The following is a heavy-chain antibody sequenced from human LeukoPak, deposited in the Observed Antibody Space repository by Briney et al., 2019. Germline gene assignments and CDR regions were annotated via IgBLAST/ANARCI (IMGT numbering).Heavy chain of an antibody. D-gene: IGHD3-10*01. J-gene: IGHJ4*02. Sequence: ASVKVSCKASGYTFTGYYMHWVRQAPGQGLEWMGWINPNSGGTNYAQKFQGWVTMTRDTSISTAYMELSRLRSDDTAVYYCARNYYGSGSHRDFDYWGQGTLVTVSS. CDR2: INPNSGGT. V-gene: IGHV1-2*04. CDR3: ARNYYGSGSHRDFDY. CDR1: GYTFTGYY.